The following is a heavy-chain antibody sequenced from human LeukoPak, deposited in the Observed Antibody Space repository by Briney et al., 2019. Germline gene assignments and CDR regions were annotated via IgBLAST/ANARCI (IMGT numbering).Heavy chain of an antibody. CDR3: ARGSY. V-gene: IGHV3-30*03. J-gene: IGHJ4*02. CDR1: GFTFTSYG. Sequence: PGGSLRLSCAASGFTFTSYGMHWVRQAPGKGLEWVAIVSDDGSIKNYADSVKGRFTISRDNSKNTLYLQMNSLRAEDTAVYYCARGSYWGQGTLVTVSS. CDR2: VSDDGSIK.